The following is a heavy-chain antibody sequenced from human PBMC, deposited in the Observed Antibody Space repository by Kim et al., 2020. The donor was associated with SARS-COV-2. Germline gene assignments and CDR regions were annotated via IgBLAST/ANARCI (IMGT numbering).Heavy chain of an antibody. J-gene: IGHJ4*01. CDR3: VRYRSGYTCGFDY. V-gene: IGHV3-30-3*01. D-gene: IGHD6-19*01. CDR1: GFTFSGYA. Sequence: GGSLRLSCGASGFTFSGYAMHWVRQAPGKGLEWMALISFDGDNNYYADSVKGRFTISRDNSKNTLYLEMISLRAEDTAVYYCVRYRSGYTCGFDYWG. CDR2: ISFDGDNN.